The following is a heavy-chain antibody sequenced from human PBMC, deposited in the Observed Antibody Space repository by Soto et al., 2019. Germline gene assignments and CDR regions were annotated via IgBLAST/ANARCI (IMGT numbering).Heavy chain of an antibody. Sequence: ASVRVSFECSGGTFSSYAISGVRQARGQGLEGVGGIIRSFGTANYAQKSQGRVTIPADESTSTAYMELSSLRSEDTAVYYCARNTAPYAMDVWGQGTTVPVS. CDR3: ARNTAPYAMDV. J-gene: IGHJ6*02. V-gene: IGHV1-69*13. CDR2: IIRSFGTA. D-gene: IGHD5-18*01. CDR1: GGTFSSYA.